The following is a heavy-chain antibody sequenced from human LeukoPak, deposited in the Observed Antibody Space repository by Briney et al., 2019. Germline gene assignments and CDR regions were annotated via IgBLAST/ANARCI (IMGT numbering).Heavy chain of an antibody. CDR1: GFTFSSYG. D-gene: IGHD3-16*02. CDR2: INPNSGGT. J-gene: IGHJ5*02. CDR3: ARCWELSFLSTFDP. V-gene: IGHV1-2*02. Sequence: GGSLRLSCAASGFTFSSYGMHWVRQAPGQGLEWMGWINPNSGGTNYAQKFQGRVTMTRDTSISTAYMELSRLRSDDTAVYYCARCWELSFLSTFDPWGQGTLVTVSS.